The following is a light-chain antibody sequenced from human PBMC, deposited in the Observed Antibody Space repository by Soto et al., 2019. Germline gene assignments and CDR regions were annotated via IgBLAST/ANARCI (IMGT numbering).Light chain of an antibody. Sequence: DIQMTQSPSTLSGSVGDRVTITCRASQTISSWLAWYQQKPGTAPKLLIYHASTLESGVPSRFSGSGSGTEFTLTISSLQPDDFATYYCQHYNSYSEAFGQGTKVDI. CDR3: QHYNSYSEA. CDR1: QTISSW. J-gene: IGKJ1*01. V-gene: IGKV1-5*01. CDR2: HAS.